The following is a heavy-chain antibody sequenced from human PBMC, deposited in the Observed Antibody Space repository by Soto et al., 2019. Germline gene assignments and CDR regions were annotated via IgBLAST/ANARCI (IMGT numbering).Heavy chain of an antibody. Sequence: SETLSLTCAVSGYSISSGYYWGWIRQPPGKGLEWIGSIYHSGSTYYNPSLKGRVTISVDTSKNQFSLKLSSVTAADTAVYYCARDYYDSSGYENGDAFDIWGQGTMVTVSS. CDR1: GYSISSGYY. J-gene: IGHJ3*02. V-gene: IGHV4-38-2*02. D-gene: IGHD3-22*01. CDR2: IYHSGST. CDR3: ARDYYDSSGYENGDAFDI.